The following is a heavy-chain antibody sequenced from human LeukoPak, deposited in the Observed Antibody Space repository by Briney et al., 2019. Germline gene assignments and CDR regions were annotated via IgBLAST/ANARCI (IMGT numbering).Heavy chain of an antibody. J-gene: IGHJ4*02. CDR1: GGSISSYY. D-gene: IGHD5-24*01. Sequence: PSEALSLTCTVSGGSISSYYWSWIRQPPGKGLEWIGYIYYSGSTNYNPSLKSRVTISEDTSKNQFSLKLSSVTAADTAVYYCARDGYKSDYWGQGTLVTVSS. V-gene: IGHV4-59*12. CDR3: ARDGYKSDY. CDR2: IYYSGST.